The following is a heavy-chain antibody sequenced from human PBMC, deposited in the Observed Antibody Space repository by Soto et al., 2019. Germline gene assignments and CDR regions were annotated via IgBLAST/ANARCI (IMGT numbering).Heavy chain of an antibody. Sequence: QVQLQESGPGLVKPSETLPLTCTVSGGSISSYYWSWIRQPPGKGLEWIGYIYYSGSTNYNPSLKSRVTISVDTSKNQFSLKLSSATAADTAVYYCARGGWRQIDYWGQGTLVTVSS. V-gene: IGHV4-59*08. D-gene: IGHD3-3*01. CDR2: IYYSGST. CDR3: ARGGWRQIDY. CDR1: GGSISSYY. J-gene: IGHJ4*02.